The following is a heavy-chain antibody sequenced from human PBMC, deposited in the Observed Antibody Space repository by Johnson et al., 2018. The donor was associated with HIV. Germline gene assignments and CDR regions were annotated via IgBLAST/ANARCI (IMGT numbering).Heavy chain of an antibody. Sequence: VQLVESGGGLVRPGGSLRLSCAPSTFSVSSNSMTWVRQAPGKGLEWVSVIYSGGSTYYADSVKGRFTISRDNSKNTLYLQMNSLRAEDTAVYYCAKIGEGRWPRAAAFDIWGQGTMVTVSS. D-gene: IGHD3-10*01. CDR2: IYSGGST. CDR1: TFSVSSNS. V-gene: IGHV3-66*01. CDR3: AKIGEGRWPRAAAFDI. J-gene: IGHJ3*02.